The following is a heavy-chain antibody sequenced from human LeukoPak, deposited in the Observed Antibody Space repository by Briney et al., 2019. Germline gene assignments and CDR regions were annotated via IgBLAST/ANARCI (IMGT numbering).Heavy chain of an antibody. D-gene: IGHD3-16*02. CDR2: INHSGST. Sequence: SETLSLTCAVYGGSFSGYYWSWIRQPPGKGLEWIGEINHSGSTNYNPSLKSRVTISVDTSKNQFSLKLSSVTAADTAVYYCARGETYYDYVWGSYRYQGPDAFDIWGQGTMVTVSS. CDR1: GGSFSGYY. CDR3: ARGETYYDYVWGSYRYQGPDAFDI. V-gene: IGHV4-34*01. J-gene: IGHJ3*02.